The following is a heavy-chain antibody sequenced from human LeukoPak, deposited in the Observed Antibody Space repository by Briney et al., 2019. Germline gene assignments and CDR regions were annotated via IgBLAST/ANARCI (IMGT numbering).Heavy chain of an antibody. CDR1: GFAFSNYN. D-gene: IGHD2-2*01. CDR3: ARAGTCSSTSCDGGIEY. Sequence: PGGSLRLSCAASGFAFSNYNMKWVRQAPGKGLEWVSFISTTSTYIYYADSVKGRFTVYRDKSKNLLYLQMDSLRVEDTAVYYCARAGTCSSTSCDGGIEYWGQGTLVTVSS. V-gene: IGHV3-21*06. J-gene: IGHJ4*02. CDR2: ISTTSTYI.